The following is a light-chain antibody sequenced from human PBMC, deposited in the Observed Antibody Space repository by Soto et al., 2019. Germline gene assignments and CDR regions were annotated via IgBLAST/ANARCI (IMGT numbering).Light chain of an antibody. J-gene: IGLJ2*01. CDR3: CSYTSSSTLV. V-gene: IGLV2-14*03. CDR1: SSDIGGYNY. CDR2: DVT. Sequence: QPVLTQPASVSGSPGQSIIISCSGTSSDIGGYNYVSWYQQHPGKAPKLMIYDVTNRPSGVSNRFSGSKSGITASLTISGLQAEDEADYYCCSYTSSSTLVFGGGTKLTVL.